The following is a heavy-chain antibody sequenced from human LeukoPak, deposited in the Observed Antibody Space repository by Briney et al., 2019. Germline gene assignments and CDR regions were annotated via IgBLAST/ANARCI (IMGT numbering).Heavy chain of an antibody. J-gene: IGHJ5*02. D-gene: IGHD2-15*01. Sequence: GGSLRLSCAASGFTFSDHYMDWVRQAPGKGLEWVGRTRNKASSYTTEYAASVKGRFTISRDDSKNSLYLQMNSLKTEDTAVYYCARGSDSPFDPWGQGTLVTVSS. CDR1: GFTFSDHY. V-gene: IGHV3-72*01. CDR2: TRNKASSYTT. CDR3: ARGSDSPFDP.